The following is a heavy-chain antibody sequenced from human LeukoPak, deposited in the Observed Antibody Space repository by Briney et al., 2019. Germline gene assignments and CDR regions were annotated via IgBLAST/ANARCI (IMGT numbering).Heavy chain of an antibody. D-gene: IGHD3-10*01. V-gene: IGHV3-48*02. CDR3: ARDMVRGVISLAYYFDY. J-gene: IGHJ4*02. CDR1: GFTFSSYS. Sequence: PGGSLRLSCAASGFTFSSYSMNWVRQAPGKGLEWVSYISSSSSTIYYADSVKGRFTISRDNAKNSLYLQMNSLRDEDTAVYYCARDMVRGVISLAYYFDYWGQGTLVTVSS. CDR2: ISSSSSTI.